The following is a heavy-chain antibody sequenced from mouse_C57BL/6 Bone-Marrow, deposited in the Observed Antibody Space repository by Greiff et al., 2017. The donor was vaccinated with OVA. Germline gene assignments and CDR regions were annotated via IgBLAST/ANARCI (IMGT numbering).Heavy chain of an antibody. CDR2: IINKANGYTT. D-gene: IGHD2-10*01. V-gene: IGHV7-3*01. Sequence: EVKVVESGGGLVQPGGSLSLSCAASGFTFTDYYMSWVRQPPGKALEWLGFIINKANGYTTEYSASVKGRFTISRDNSQSILYLQMNALRAEDSATYYCAISPYSEFAYWGQGTLVTVSA. CDR3: AISPYSEFAY. J-gene: IGHJ3*01. CDR1: GFTFTDYY.